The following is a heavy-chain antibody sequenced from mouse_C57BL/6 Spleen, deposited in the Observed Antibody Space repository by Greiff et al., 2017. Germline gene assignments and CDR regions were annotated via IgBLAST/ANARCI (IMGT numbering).Heavy chain of an antibody. D-gene: IGHD3-2*02. CDR1: GFSLTSSG. CDR3: ARHGGSGYDAMDY. CDR2: IWSDGST. J-gene: IGHJ4*01. Sequence: QVQLKESGPGLVAPSQSLSITCTVSGFSLTSSGVHWVRQPPGKGLEWLVVIWSDGSTTYNSALKSRLSISKDNSKSQVFLKMNSLQTDDTAMYYCARHGGSGYDAMDYWGQGTSVTVSS. V-gene: IGHV2-6-1*01.